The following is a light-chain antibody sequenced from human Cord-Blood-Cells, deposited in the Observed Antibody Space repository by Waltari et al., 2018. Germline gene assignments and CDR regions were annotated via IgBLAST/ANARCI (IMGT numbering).Light chain of an antibody. J-gene: IGKJ1*01. CDR1: QSVLYSSNNKNY. CDR3: QQYYSTPPT. CDR2: EAS. Sequence: DIVMPQSPDSLAVSLAERATINCKSSQSVLYSSNNKNYLAWYQQKPGQPPKRLIYEASTREAGVPDGFSGSGSGTDFTLPISSLQAEDVAVYYCQQYYSTPPTFGQGTKVEIK. V-gene: IGKV4-1*01.